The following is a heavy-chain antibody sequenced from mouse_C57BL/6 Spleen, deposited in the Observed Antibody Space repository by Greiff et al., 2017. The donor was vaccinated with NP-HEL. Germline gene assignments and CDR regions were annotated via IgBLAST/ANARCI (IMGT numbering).Heavy chain of an antibody. V-gene: IGHV1-15*01. CDR3: TTKELLHY. CDR2: IDPETGGT. D-gene: IGHD1-1*01. J-gene: IGHJ2*01. CDR1: GYTFPDYE. Sequence: QVQLQQSGAELVRPGASVTLSCKASGYTFPDYEMHWVKQTPVPGLEWIGAIDPETGGTAYNQKFKGKAILTADKSSSTAYMELRSLTSEDSAVYYCTTKELLHYWGQGTTLTVSS.